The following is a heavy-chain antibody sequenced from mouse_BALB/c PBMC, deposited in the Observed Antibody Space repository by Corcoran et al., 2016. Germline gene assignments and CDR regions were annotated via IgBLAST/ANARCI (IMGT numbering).Heavy chain of an antibody. CDR1: GYSFTGYY. J-gene: IGHJ4*01. CDR2: ISCYNGAT. Sequence: LVKTGASVKISCKASGYSFTGYYMHWVKQSQGKSLEWIGYISCYNGATSYNQKFKGKATFTVATSSSLAFMQFNSLPSEDSAVYYCARITTAPYDAMDYWGQGTSVTVSS. V-gene: IGHV1S34*01. D-gene: IGHD1-2*01. CDR3: ARITTAPYDAMDY.